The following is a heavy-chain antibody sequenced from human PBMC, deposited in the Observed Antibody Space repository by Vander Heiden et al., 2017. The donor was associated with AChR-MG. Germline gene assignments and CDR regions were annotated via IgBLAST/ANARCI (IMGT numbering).Heavy chain of an antibody. CDR3: AKIESRWRYYDFSYGMDV. J-gene: IGHJ6*02. CDR2: ISGSGGST. CDR1: GFTFSSYA. D-gene: IGHD3-3*01. Sequence: EVQLLEYGGGLVQPGGSLRLSCAASGFTFSSYAMSWVRQAPGKGLEWVSAISGSGGSTYYADAVKGRFTISRDNSKNTLYLQMNSLRAEDTAVYYCAKIESRWRYYDFSYGMDVWGQGTTVTVSS. V-gene: IGHV3-23*01.